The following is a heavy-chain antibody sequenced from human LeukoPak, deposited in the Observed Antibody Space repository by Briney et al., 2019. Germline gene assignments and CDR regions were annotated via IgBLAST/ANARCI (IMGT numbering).Heavy chain of an antibody. J-gene: IGHJ6*03. D-gene: IGHD3-22*01. V-gene: IGHV1-58*02. CDR1: GFTFSSSA. CDR3: AAGPYYDSSGYYFQTRYYYYMDV. Sequence: SVKVSCKASGFTFSSSAMQWVRQARGQRLEWIGWIFVGRGNTNYAQKFQDRFTITRDMSTSTAYMQLSSLRYEDTAVYYCAAGPYYDSSGYYFQTRYYYYMDVWGKGTTVTVSS. CDR2: IFVGRGNT.